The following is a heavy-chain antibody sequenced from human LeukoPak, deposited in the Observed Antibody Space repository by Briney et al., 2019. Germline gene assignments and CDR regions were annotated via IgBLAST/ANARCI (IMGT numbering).Heavy chain of an antibody. CDR1: GDSISSSSYY. J-gene: IGHJ6*02. V-gene: IGHV4-39*01. CDR2: IFYSGST. CDR3: ARRARIVVAGMKDGMDV. Sequence: PSETLSLTCTASGDSISSSSYYWGWVRQPPGMGLEWIGNIFYSGSTYYSPSLQSRVTISVDTSKNQFSLRLNSVTAADTAVYYCARRARIVVAGMKDGMDVWGQGTTVTVSS. D-gene: IGHD6-19*01.